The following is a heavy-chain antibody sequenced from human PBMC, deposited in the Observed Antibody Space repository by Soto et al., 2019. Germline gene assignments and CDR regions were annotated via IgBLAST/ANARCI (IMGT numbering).Heavy chain of an antibody. D-gene: IGHD6-19*01. CDR3: TRDRYAVAGPQYVNGMDV. CDR2: ISYDGSNK. J-gene: IGHJ6*02. V-gene: IGHV3-30-3*01. CDR1: GFIFTSYG. Sequence: QVQLVESGGGVVQPGGSLRLSCAASGFIFTSYGVHWVRQAPCKGLEWVAFISYDGSNKHDADSVKGRFTISRDNTRNTVYLEMRSRRAEDTAVHYCTRDRYAVAGPQYVNGMDVWGQGTAVAVSS.